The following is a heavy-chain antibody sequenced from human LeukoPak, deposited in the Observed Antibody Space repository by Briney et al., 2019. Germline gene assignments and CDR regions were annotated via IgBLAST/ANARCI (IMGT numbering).Heavy chain of an antibody. Sequence: SENLSLTCTVSGGSISNYYWSWVRQPPGKGLEWIGYIYYSGSTNYNPSLKSRVTISVDTSKNQFALNLSSVTAADTAVYYCARIYYYDSSGYCDYWGQGTLVTVSS. J-gene: IGHJ4*02. CDR3: ARIYYYDSSGYCDY. D-gene: IGHD3-22*01. CDR1: GGSISNYY. V-gene: IGHV4-59*01. CDR2: IYYSGST.